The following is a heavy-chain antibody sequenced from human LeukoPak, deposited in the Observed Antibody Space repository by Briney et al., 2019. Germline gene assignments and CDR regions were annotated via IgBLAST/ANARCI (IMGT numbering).Heavy chain of an antibody. J-gene: IGHJ4*02. D-gene: IGHD3-9*01. CDR2: ISYDGSNK. CDR3: ARVRRYDILTGIEY. CDR1: GFTFSSYA. V-gene: IGHV3-30*04. Sequence: GGSLRLSCAASGFTFSSYAMHWVRQAPGKGLEWVAVISYDGSNKYYADSVKGRFTISRDNSKNTLYLQMNSLRAEDTAVYYCARVRRYDILTGIEYWGQGTLVTVSS.